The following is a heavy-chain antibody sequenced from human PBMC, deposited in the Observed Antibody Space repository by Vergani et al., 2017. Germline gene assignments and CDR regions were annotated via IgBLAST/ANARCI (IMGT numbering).Heavy chain of an antibody. D-gene: IGHD3-10*01. CDR2: IFQSGSP. CDR3: GRLNNVVRESDYFVC. Sequence: QLQLQESGSGLVKPSQTLSLNCAASGGSISSGAFSWGWIRQPPGRGLQWIGHIFQSGSPDYNASLKSRVNISLDKSKNHFSLSLGPVTAADTAVYYCGRLNNVVRESDYFVCWGQGVLVTVSS. V-gene: IGHV4-30-2*01. CDR1: GGSISSGAFS. J-gene: IGHJ4*02.